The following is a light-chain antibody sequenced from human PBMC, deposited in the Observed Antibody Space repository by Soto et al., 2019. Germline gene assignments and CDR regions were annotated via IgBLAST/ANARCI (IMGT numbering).Light chain of an antibody. J-gene: IGKJ4*01. CDR1: QSVSSY. CDR3: QQRSNWPPL. Sequence: EIVLTQSPATLSLSPGERATLSCRATQSVSSYLAWYQQKPVQAPRLLIYDASNRATGIPARFSGSGSGTDFTLTISSLEPEDFAVYYCQQRSNWPPLVGGGTKVEIK. CDR2: DAS. V-gene: IGKV3-11*01.